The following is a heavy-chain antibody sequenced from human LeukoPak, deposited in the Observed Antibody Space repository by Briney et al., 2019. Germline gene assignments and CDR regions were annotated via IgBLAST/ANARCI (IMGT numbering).Heavy chain of an antibody. Sequence: ASVKVSCKASGYTFTSYGISWVRQAPGQGLEWMGWISAYNGNTNYAQKLQGRVTMTTDTSTSTAYMELRSLRSDDTAVYYCARDIDYYDSSGYSNAFDIWGQGTMVTVSS. CDR3: ARDIDYYDSSGYSNAFDI. V-gene: IGHV1-18*01. CDR2: ISAYNGNT. D-gene: IGHD3-22*01. J-gene: IGHJ3*02. CDR1: GYTFTSYG.